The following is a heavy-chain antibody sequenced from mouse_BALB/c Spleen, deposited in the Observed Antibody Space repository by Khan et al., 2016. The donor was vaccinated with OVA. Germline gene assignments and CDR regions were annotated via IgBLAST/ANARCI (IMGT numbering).Heavy chain of an antibody. J-gene: IGHJ3*01. Sequence: EVELVESGGDLVKPGGSLKLSCAASGFTFSTYAMSWVRQTPDKRLEWVATINTGGDYIYYPDSVKGRFTLSRYNAKNIQYLQMSSVRSEDTAMYYCARHNYGPFAYWGQGTLVTGSA. CDR2: INTGGDYI. CDR1: GFTFSTYA. CDR3: ARHNYGPFAY. D-gene: IGHD1-1*01. V-gene: IGHV5-6*01.